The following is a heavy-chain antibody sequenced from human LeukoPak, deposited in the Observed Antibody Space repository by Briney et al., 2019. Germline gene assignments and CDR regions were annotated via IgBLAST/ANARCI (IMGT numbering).Heavy chain of an antibody. V-gene: IGHV3-53*01. CDR2: IYSGGST. CDR1: GVTLRNYG. CDR3: ARGDGYNYGHY. Sequence: GESLRLSCAASGVTLRNYGLSWVRQAPGKGLEWVSVIYSGGSTYYADSVKGRFTISRDNSKNTLYLQMNSLRAEDTAVYYCARGDGYNYGHYWGQGTLVTVSS. J-gene: IGHJ4*02. D-gene: IGHD5-24*01.